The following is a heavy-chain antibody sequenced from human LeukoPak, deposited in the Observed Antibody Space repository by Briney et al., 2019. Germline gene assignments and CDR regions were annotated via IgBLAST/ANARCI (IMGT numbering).Heavy chain of an antibody. CDR1: GFSFTDYP. Sequence: PVGSLRLSCATSGFSFTDYPMNWVRQAPGKGLEWISNIRTTAEGAKYAYYADSVKGRVTISRDDGKNTLYLHMNSLRDDDTAVYYCATDQRYAFDYWGQGILVSVS. J-gene: IGHJ4*02. CDR3: ATDQRYAFDY. CDR2: IRTTAEGAKYA. V-gene: IGHV3-48*02. D-gene: IGHD3-9*01.